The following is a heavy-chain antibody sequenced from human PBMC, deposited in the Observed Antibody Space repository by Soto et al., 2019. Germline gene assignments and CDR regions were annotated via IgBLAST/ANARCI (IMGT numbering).Heavy chain of an antibody. CDR2: IKSKTDGGTT. D-gene: IGHD1-1*01. Sequence: GGSLRLSCAASGFTFSNAWMSWVRQAPGKGLEWVGRIKSKTDGGTTDYAAPVKGRFTISRDDSKNTLYLQMNSLKTETTAVYYCTTVPGAPRRKLDYWGQGTLVTVSS. V-gene: IGHV3-15*01. CDR1: GFTFSNAW. J-gene: IGHJ4*02. CDR3: TTVPGAPRRKLDY.